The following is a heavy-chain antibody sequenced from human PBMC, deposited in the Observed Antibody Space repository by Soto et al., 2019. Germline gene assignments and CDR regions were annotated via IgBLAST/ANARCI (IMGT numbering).Heavy chain of an antibody. V-gene: IGHV4-4*07. Sequence: SETLSLTCIVSGVSVRSYTWSWVRQPANKGLEWIGRVFPSVSATYNPSLKSRVSITMDTPENRISLKLDSVTAADAGVYYCARDGMTTGDTWGPGTAVTVSS. CDR2: VFPSVSA. CDR3: ARDGMTTGDT. D-gene: IGHD2-21*02. J-gene: IGHJ4*02. CDR1: GVSVRSYT.